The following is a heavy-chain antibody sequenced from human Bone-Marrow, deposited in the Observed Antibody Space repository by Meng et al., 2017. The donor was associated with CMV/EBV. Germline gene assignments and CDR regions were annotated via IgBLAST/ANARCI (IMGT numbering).Heavy chain of an antibody. CDR3: AKPFYNWFDP. D-gene: IGHD2/OR15-2a*01. CDR2: INTDGSRT. J-gene: IGHJ5*02. V-gene: IGHV3-74*01. CDR1: GFTFSTYW. Sequence: GESLKISCAASGFTFSTYWMHWVRQAPGKGLVWVSGINTDGSRTTSADSVKGRFTISRDNSKNTLYLQMNSLRAEDTAVYYCAKPFYNWFDPWGQGTLVTVSS.